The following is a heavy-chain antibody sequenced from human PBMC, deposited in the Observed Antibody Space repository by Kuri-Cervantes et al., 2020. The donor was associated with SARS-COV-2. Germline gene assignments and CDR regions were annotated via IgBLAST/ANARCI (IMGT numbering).Heavy chain of an antibody. Sequence: GSLRLSCAVYGGSFSGYYWSWIRQPPGKGLEWIGEINHSGSTNYNPSLKSRVTISVDTSKNRFSLKLSSVTAADTAVYYCARTLGYCSSTSCYRLGWLWFDPWGQGTLVTVSS. CDR2: INHSGST. CDR3: ARTLGYCSSTSCYRLGWLWFDP. V-gene: IGHV4-34*01. J-gene: IGHJ5*02. D-gene: IGHD2-2*02. CDR1: GGSFSGYY.